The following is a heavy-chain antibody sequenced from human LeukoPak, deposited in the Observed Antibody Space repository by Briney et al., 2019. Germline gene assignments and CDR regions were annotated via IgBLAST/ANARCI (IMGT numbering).Heavy chain of an antibody. J-gene: IGHJ4*02. CDR3: AREDSSGQYYFDY. Sequence: AGGSLRLSCAASGFTFSSYGMHWVRQAPGKGLEWVSVIYSGGSTYYADPVKGRFTISRDNSKNTLYLQMNSLRAEDTAVYYCAREDSSGQYYFDYWGQGTLVTVSS. CDR1: GFTFSSYG. D-gene: IGHD6-19*01. V-gene: IGHV3-53*01. CDR2: IYSGGST.